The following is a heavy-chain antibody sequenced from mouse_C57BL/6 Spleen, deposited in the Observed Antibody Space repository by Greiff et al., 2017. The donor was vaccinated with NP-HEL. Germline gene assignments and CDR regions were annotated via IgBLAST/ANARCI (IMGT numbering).Heavy chain of an antibody. CDR3: AREAIDDGYYFDY. J-gene: IGHJ2*01. V-gene: IGHV5-4*01. D-gene: IGHD2-3*01. Sequence: EVKLMESGGGLVKPGGSLKLSCAASGFTFSSYAMSWVRQTPEKRLEWVATISDGGSYTYYPDNVKGRFTISRDNAKNNLYLQMSHLKSEDTAMYYCAREAIDDGYYFDYWGQGTTLTVSS. CDR1: GFTFSSYA. CDR2: ISDGGSYT.